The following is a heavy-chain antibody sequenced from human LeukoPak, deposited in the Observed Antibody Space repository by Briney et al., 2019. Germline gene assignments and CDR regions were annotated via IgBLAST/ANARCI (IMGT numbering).Heavy chain of an antibody. D-gene: IGHD5-18*01. CDR2: ISYDGSNK. CDR3: AKAEDTAMVDY. V-gene: IGHV3-30*18. CDR1: GFTFSSYG. Sequence: GRSLRLSCAASGFTFSSYGMHWVRQAPGKGLEWVADISYDGSNKYYADSVKGRFTISRDNSKNTLYLQMNSLRAEDTAVYYCAKAEDTAMVDYWGQGTLVTVSS. J-gene: IGHJ4*02.